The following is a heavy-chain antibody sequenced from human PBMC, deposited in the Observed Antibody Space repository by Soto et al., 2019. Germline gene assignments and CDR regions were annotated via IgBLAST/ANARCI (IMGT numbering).Heavy chain of an antibody. CDR2: IWYDGSNK. CDR1: GFTFSSYG. V-gene: IGHV3-33*01. J-gene: IGHJ4*02. D-gene: IGHD6-19*01. Sequence: QVQLVESGGGVVQPGRSLRLSCAASGFTFSSYGMHWVRQAPGKGLEWVAVIWYDGSNKYYADSVKGRFTISRDNSKNTLYLQMNSLRAEDTAVYSCARISSGWYGNPLDYWGQGTLVTVSS. CDR3: ARISSGWYGNPLDY.